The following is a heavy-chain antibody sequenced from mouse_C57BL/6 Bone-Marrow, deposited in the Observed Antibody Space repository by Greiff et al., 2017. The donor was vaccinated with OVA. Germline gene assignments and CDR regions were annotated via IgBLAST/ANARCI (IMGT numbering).Heavy chain of an antibody. J-gene: IGHJ2*01. CDR3: ARTVVACFDY. CDR1: GFNIKDYY. D-gene: IGHD1-1*01. Sequence: VQLQQSGAELVKPGASVKLSCTASGFNIKDYYMHWVKQRTEQGLEWIGRIDPEDGGTKYAPKFQRKATITADTSSNTAYLQLSSLTSEDTAVYYCARTVVACFDYWGQGTTLTVSS. CDR2: IDPEDGGT. V-gene: IGHV14-2*01.